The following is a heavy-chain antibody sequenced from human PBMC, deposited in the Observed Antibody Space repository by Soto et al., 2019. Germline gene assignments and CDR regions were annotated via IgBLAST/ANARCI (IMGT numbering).Heavy chain of an antibody. CDR1: GFALSTYW. CDR2: VDYDGSTT. CDR3: ARVARGAWGVFDH. Sequence: VQLVESGGGLVQPGGSLRLSCAASGFALSTYWMHWVRQVPGKGLVWVSRVDYDGSTTSYADSVKGRFTISRDNAKNTLYLQMSSLTAEDTAMYYCARVARGAWGVFDHWGQGTLVTVSS. J-gene: IGHJ4*02. D-gene: IGHD3-16*01. V-gene: IGHV3-74*01.